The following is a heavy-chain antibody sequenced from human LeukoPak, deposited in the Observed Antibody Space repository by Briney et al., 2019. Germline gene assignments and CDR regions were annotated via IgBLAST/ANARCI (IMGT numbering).Heavy chain of an antibody. CDR2: IYYSGST. J-gene: IGHJ6*02. D-gene: IGHD1/OR15-1a*01. Sequence: PSETLSLTCTVSGGSISSSSYYWGWIRQPPGKGLEWIGSIYYSGSTYYNPSLKSRVTISVDTSKDQFSLRLSSVTAADAAVYYCARHSHRTHPMDVWGQGTTVTVSS. V-gene: IGHV4-39*01. CDR3: ARHSHRTHPMDV. CDR1: GGSISSSSYY.